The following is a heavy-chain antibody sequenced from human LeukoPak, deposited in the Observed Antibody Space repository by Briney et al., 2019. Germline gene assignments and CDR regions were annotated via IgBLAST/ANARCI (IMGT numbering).Heavy chain of an antibody. CDR2: ISSSTKTT. Sequence: GGSLRLSCAASGFTFSSYSMNWVRQAPGKGLEWASFISSSTKTTYYADSLKGRFTISRDNAKNSLYLQMNSLRDEDTAVYFCARGTTDSSDYSPPFDYWGQGTLVTVSS. D-gene: IGHD3-22*01. V-gene: IGHV3-48*02. CDR3: ARGTTDSSDYSPPFDY. CDR1: GFTFSSYS. J-gene: IGHJ4*02.